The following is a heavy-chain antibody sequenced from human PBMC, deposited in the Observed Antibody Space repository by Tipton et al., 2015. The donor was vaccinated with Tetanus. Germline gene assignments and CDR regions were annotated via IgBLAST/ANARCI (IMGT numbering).Heavy chain of an antibody. CDR1: GDSISSRNSY. CDR3: ARGDPTNEPLNY. V-gene: IGHV4-31*03. CDR2: IYYSGST. Sequence: TLSLTCTVSGDSISSRNSYWGWIRQHPGKGLEWIGYIYYSGSTYYNPSLKSRVTISVDTSKNQFSLKLYSVTAADTAVYYCARGDPTNEPLNYWGQGTLVTVSS. J-gene: IGHJ4*02. D-gene: IGHD1-1*01.